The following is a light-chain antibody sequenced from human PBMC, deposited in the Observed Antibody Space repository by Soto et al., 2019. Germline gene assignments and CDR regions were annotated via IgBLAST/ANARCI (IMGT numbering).Light chain of an antibody. CDR1: QSVSGNY. V-gene: IGKV3-20*01. J-gene: IGKJ1*01. CDR2: GVS. CDR3: QQFSA. Sequence: EIVLTQSPGTLSLSPGERATLSCRTGQSVSGNYLIWYQQKPGQPPRLLIYGVSSRATGIPDRFSGSGSGTDFTLTISRLEPEDFAVYYCQQFSAFGQGTMVEL.